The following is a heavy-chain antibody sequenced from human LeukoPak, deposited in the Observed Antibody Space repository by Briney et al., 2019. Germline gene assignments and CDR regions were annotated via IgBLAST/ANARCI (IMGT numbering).Heavy chain of an antibody. CDR1: GYSISSVYY. D-gene: IGHD4-17*01. CDR2: IYHSGST. V-gene: IGHV4-38-2*02. J-gene: IGHJ6*03. CDR3: AKQGDYGTILGYMDV. Sequence: SETLSLTCTVSGYSISSVYYWGWIRQPPGKGLEWIGSIYHSGSTHYNPSLKSRVTISIDTSKNQFSLTLSSVTAADTAVYYCAKQGDYGTILGYMDVWGKGTTVTASS.